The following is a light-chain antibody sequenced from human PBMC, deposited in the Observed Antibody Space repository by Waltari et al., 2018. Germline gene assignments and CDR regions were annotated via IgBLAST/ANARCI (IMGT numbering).Light chain of an antibody. J-gene: IGKJ1*01. V-gene: IGKV3-20*01. CDR1: QSVRKY. Sequence: EIVLTQSPGTLSLSPGERATLSCRASQSVRKYLAWYQQKPVKAPRLLIYEASIRATGIPDRLGGIEFGTDFSLTISSLDPEDFAVYFCQKYDRLPATFGQGTSVEIK. CDR3: QKYDRLPAT. CDR2: EAS.